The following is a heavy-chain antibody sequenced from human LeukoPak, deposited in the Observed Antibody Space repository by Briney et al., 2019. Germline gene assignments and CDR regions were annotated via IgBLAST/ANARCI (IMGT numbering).Heavy chain of an antibody. D-gene: IGHD2-2*01. CDR3: ARGELVIVPAVNYYYYYMDV. CDR1: GGSFSGYY. Sequence: SETLSLTCAVYGGSFSGYYWSWIRQPPGKGLEWIGESNQSGSTNYNPSLKSRVTIAVDTSKNQFSLKLSSVTAADTAVYYCARGELVIVPAVNYYYYYMDVWGKGTTVTVSS. V-gene: IGHV4-34*01. J-gene: IGHJ6*03. CDR2: SNQSGST.